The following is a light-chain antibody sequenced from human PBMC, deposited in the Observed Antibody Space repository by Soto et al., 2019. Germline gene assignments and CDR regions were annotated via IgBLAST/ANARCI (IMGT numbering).Light chain of an antibody. Sequence: QPVLTQSPSASASLGASVKLTCTLSSGHSSYAIAWHQKQPGKGPRYLMDLNNDGSHSKGDGIPDRFSGSSSGAERYLIISLLQSEDEADYYCQTWGTGFQVFGGGTKLTVL. CDR3: QTWGTGFQV. V-gene: IGLV4-69*01. J-gene: IGLJ2*01. CDR2: LNNDGSH. CDR1: SGHSSYA.